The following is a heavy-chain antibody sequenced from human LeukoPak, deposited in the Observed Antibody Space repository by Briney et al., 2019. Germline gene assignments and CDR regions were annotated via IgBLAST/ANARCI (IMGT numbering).Heavy chain of an antibody. Sequence: GGSLRLSCAASGFTVSSNYMSWVRQAPGKGLEWVSVIYSGGSTYYADSVKGRFTISRDNSKNTLYLQMNSLRAEDTAVYYCAKDTTTMIVVVRVSEYFQHWGQGTLVTVSS. CDR2: IYSGGST. J-gene: IGHJ1*01. CDR1: GFTVSSNY. CDR3: AKDTTTMIVVVRVSEYFQH. D-gene: IGHD3-22*01. V-gene: IGHV3-53*01.